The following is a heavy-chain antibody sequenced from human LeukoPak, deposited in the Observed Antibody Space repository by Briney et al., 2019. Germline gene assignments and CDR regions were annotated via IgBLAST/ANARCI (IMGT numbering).Heavy chain of an antibody. CDR2: ISAYNGNT. V-gene: IGHV1-18*01. D-gene: IGHD3-10*01. CDR1: GYTFTSYG. J-gene: IGHJ4*02. CDR3: ARVWLGDYGGRITMIGGYFDY. Sequence: ASVNVSCKASGYTFTSYGISWVRQAPGQGREWMGWISAYNGNTNYAQKLQGRVTMTTDTSTSTVYMELRSLRSDDTAVYYCARVWLGDYGGRITMIGGYFDYWGQGTLVTVSS.